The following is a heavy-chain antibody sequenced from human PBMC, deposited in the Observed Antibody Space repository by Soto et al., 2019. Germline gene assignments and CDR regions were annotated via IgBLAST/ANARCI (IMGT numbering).Heavy chain of an antibody. CDR3: ARSPSSGWSVQDY. J-gene: IGHJ4*02. CDR1: GGTFSSYT. D-gene: IGHD6-19*01. V-gene: IGHV1-69*02. CDR2: IIPILGIA. Sequence: GASVKVSCKASGGTFSSYTISWVRQAPGQGLEWMGRIIPILGIANYAQKFQGRVTITADKSTSTAYMELSSLRSEDTAVYYCARSPSSGWSVQDYWGQGTLVTVSS.